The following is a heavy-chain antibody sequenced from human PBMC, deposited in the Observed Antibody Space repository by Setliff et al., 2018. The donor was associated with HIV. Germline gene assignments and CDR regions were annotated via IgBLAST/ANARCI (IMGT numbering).Heavy chain of an antibody. CDR2: INPKSDGT. CDR1: GYTFTNYG. J-gene: IGHJ4*02. V-gene: IGHV1-2*04. D-gene: IGHD3-22*01. CDR3: ARGMDYYDTSGYYQYYFDY. Sequence: ASVKVSCKASGYTFTNYGINWVRQAPGQGLEWMGWINPKSDGTNYAQKFQGWITMTRDTSISTAYMELSRLRSDDTAAYYCARGMDYYDTSGYYQYYFDYWGQGTLVTVSS.